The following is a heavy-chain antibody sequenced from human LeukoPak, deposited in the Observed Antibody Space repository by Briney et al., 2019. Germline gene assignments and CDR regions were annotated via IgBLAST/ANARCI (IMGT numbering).Heavy chain of an antibody. Sequence: PSETLSLTCTVSGGSISSSSYYWGWIRQPPGKGREWIGSIYYSGSTYYNPSLKSRVTISVDTSKYQFSLKLSSVTAADTAVYYCARHRTYDSSGYYYFDAFDIWGQGTMVTVPS. J-gene: IGHJ3*02. CDR1: GGSISSSSYY. V-gene: IGHV4-39*01. CDR3: ARHRTYDSSGYYYFDAFDI. CDR2: IYYSGST. D-gene: IGHD3-22*01.